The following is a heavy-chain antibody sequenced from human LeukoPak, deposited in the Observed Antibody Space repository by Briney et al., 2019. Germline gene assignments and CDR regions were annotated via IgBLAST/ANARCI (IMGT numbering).Heavy chain of an antibody. CDR1: GGSISSGGYY. CDR3: ARDLSFHGGHYFDY. V-gene: IGHV4-30-2*01. J-gene: IGHJ4*02. Sequence: SSQTLSLTCTVSGGSISSGGYYWSWIRQPPGKGLEWIGYIYHSGSTYYNPSLKSRVTISVDRSKNQFSLKLSSVTAADTAVYYCARDLSFHGGHYFDYWGQGTLVTVSS. CDR2: IYHSGST. D-gene: IGHD3-10*01.